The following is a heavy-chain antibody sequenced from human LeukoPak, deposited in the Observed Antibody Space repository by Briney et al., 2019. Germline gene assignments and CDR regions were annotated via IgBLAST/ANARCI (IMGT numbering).Heavy chain of an antibody. J-gene: IGHJ4*02. V-gene: IGHV5-51*01. CDR2: IYPGDSDT. Sequence: GESLKISCKGSGYSFTSYWIGWVRQMPGKGLEWMGIIYPGDSDTTYSPSFQGQVTISADKSINTAYLQWSSLKTSDTAMYYCARGSRIAAVDYWGQGTLVTVSS. CDR1: GYSFTSYW. CDR3: ARGSRIAAVDY. D-gene: IGHD6-6*01.